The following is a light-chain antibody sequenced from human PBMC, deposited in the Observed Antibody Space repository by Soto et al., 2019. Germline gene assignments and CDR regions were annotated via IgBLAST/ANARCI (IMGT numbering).Light chain of an antibody. Sequence: TLSLSPGERATLSCRASQSVSTYLAWYQQKPGQAPRLLIYDASNRATGIPARFSGSGSGTDFTLTISSLEPEDFAVYYCQLRNNWPPEVTFGPGTKVHI. J-gene: IGKJ3*01. CDR2: DAS. CDR1: QSVSTY. V-gene: IGKV3-11*01. CDR3: QLRNNWPPEVT.